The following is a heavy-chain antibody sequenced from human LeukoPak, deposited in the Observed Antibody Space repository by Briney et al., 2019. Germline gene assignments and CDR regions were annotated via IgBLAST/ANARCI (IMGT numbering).Heavy chain of an antibody. J-gene: IGHJ1*01. CDR1: GYTFTGYY. D-gene: IGHD4-17*01. Sequence: ASVTVSCKASGYTFTGYYMHWLRQAPGQGLEWMGWINPNSGGTNYAQKFQGRGTMARDTSISTAYMELSRLRSDDTAVYYCAASYGDYFQYIQHWGQGTLVTVSS. V-gene: IGHV1-2*02. CDR3: AASYGDYFQYIQH. CDR2: INPNSGGT.